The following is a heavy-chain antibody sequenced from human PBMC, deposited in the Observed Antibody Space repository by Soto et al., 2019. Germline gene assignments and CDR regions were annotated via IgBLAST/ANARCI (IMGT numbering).Heavy chain of an antibody. Sequence: QVQLQQWGAGLLKPSETLSLTCAVYGGSFSDYYWSWIRQPPGKGLEWIGEINHSGSTIYNPSLKSRVTMSVDTSKIQFSLTLTSVTAADTAVYYWARGGWRGGSCYRPCFSDWGQGTLVTVSS. CDR2: INHSGST. V-gene: IGHV4-34*02. CDR1: GGSFSDYY. J-gene: IGHJ4*02. CDR3: ARGGWRGGSCYRPCFSD. D-gene: IGHD2-15*01.